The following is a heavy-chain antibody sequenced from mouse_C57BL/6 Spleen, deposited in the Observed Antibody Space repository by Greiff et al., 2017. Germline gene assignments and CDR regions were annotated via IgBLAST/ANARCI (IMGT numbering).Heavy chain of an antibody. CDR1: GYSITSGYY. CDR3: ARVYYSNSFDY. D-gene: IGHD2-5*01. CDR2: ISYDGSN. V-gene: IGHV3-6*01. Sequence: EVQLVESGPGLVKPSQSLSLTCSVTGYSITSGYYWNWIRQFPGNKLEWMGYISYDGSNNYNPSLKNRISITRDTSKNQFFLKLNSVTTEDTATYYCARVYYSNSFDYWGQGTTLTVSS. J-gene: IGHJ2*01.